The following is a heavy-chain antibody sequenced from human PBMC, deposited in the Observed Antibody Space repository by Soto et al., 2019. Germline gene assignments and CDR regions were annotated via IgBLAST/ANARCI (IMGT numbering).Heavy chain of an antibody. CDR3: ARCCDGGSLFDY. J-gene: IGHJ4*02. CDR1: GFTFSNYW. V-gene: IGHV3-7*01. CDR2: IKQDGSDK. D-gene: IGHD2-15*01. Sequence: EVQLVESGGGLVQPGGSLRLSCAGSGFTFSNYWMSWVRQAPGKGLEWVANIKQDGSDKYYVDSVKGRFSISRDNAKNSVSLQLSNLRVEDTAVYYCARCCDGGSLFDYWGQGTLVTVSS.